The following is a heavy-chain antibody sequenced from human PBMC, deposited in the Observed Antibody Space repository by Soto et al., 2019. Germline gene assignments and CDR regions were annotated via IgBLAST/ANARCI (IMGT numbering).Heavy chain of an antibody. CDR2: ISGTGGSP. Sequence: EVQLLESGGGLVPPGGSLRLSCAASGFDFSSYAMNWVRQAPGKGLEWVSGISGTGGSPYYADSVKGRFTISRDNSKNTVYQQMNGRRAEDTAVYYCGKGGGKYYCDYFDTWGQGTLVTVSS. CDR1: GFDFSSYA. V-gene: IGHV3-23*01. CDR3: GKGGGKYYCDYFDT. D-gene: IGHD1-26*01. J-gene: IGHJ4*02.